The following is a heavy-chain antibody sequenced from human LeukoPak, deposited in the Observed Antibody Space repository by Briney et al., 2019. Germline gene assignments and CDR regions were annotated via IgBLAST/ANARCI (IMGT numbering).Heavy chain of an antibody. CDR2: ISSSSDYI. D-gene: IGHD6-13*01. CDR1: GFTFSSYS. Sequence: GGSLRLSCAASGFTFSSYSMNWVRQAPGKGLEWVSSISSSSDYIYYADSVKGRFTISRDNAKTSLYLQMNSLRAEDTAVYYCARVLVVSSWPQYIDYWGQGTLVTVSS. V-gene: IGHV3-21*01. CDR3: ARVLVVSSWPQYIDY. J-gene: IGHJ4*02.